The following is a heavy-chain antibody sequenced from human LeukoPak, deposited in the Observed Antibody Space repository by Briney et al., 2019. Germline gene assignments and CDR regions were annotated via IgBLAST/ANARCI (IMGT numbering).Heavy chain of an antibody. CDR3: ARIQYYYDSSGYRY. CDR2: MNPNSGNT. D-gene: IGHD3-22*01. Sequence: ASVKVSCKASGYTFTSYDINWVRQATGQGLEWMGWMNPNSGNTGYAQKFQGRVTMTRNTSISTAYMELRSLRSDDTAVYYCARIQYYYDSSGYRYWGQGTLVTVSS. J-gene: IGHJ4*02. V-gene: IGHV1-8*01. CDR1: GYTFTSYD.